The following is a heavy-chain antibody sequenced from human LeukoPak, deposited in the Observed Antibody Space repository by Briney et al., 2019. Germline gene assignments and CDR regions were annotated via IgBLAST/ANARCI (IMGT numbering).Heavy chain of an antibody. D-gene: IGHD2/OR15-2a*01. J-gene: IGHJ4*02. V-gene: IGHV3-23*01. CDR1: RPTFSSYA. CDR3: AKHSDCNGSTCYKFDY. CDR2: ISGSGGST. Sequence: GGSLRLSCAASRPTFSSYAMSWVRHAPGKGLEWVSFISGSGGSTNYADAVKGRFTISRDNSKNTVYLQMNTLRAEDTALYYCAKHSDCNGSTCYKFDYWGQGSLVTASS.